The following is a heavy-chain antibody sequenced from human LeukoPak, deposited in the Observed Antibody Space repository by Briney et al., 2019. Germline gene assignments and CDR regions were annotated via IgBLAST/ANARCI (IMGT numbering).Heavy chain of an antibody. CDR3: ARRPVAAEYFQH. V-gene: IGHV3-33*08. J-gene: IGHJ1*01. CDR1: GFTFSSYG. D-gene: IGHD6-25*01. CDR2: IWYDGSNK. Sequence: GGSLRLSCAASGFTFSSYGMHWVRQAPGKGLEWVAVIWYDGSNKYYAGSAKGRFTISRDNSKNTLYLQMNSLTTEDTAMYFCARRPVAAEYFQHWGQGTLVTVSS.